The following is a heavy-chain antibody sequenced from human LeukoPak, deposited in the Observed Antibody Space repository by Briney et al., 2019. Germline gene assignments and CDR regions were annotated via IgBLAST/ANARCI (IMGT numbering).Heavy chain of an antibody. CDR3: AREGFVLFDY. V-gene: IGHV1-69*13. CDR1: GGTFSSYA. J-gene: IGHJ4*02. D-gene: IGHD3-10*01. Sequence: RASVKVSCKASGGTFSSYAISWVRQAPGQGLEWMGGIIPIFGTANYAQKFQGRVTITADESTSTAYMELSSLRSEDTAVYYCAREGFVLFDYWGQGTLVTVSS. CDR2: IIPIFGTA.